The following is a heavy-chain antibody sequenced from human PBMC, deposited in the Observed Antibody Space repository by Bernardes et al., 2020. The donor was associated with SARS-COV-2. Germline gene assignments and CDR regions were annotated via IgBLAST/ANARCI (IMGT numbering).Heavy chain of an antibody. V-gene: IGHV4-59*01. J-gene: IGHJ4*02. CDR1: GGSIRSYY. Sequence: SETLSLTCSVSGGSIRSYYWSWIRQPPGKGLEWIGYIHYSGSTSPNPSLKSRVTISVDTSENRFSLRLSSVTAADTAVYYCARSGSGWDFGNWGQGTLVTVSS. D-gene: IGHD6-19*01. CDR2: IHYSGST. CDR3: ARSGSGWDFGN.